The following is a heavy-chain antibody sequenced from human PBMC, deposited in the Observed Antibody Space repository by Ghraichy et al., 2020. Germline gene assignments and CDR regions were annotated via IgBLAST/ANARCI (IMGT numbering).Heavy chain of an antibody. V-gene: IGHV4-59*01. CDR1: GGSISSYY. Sequence: SETLSLTCTVSGGSISSYYWSWIRQPPGEGLEWIGYIYYSGSTNYNPSLKSRVTISVDTSKNQFSLKLSSVTAADTAVYYCARVTGWYYYDSSSPSRGSLSTDAFDIWGQGTMVTVSS. CDR3: ARVTGWYYYDSSSPSRGSLSTDAFDI. CDR2: IYYSGST. J-gene: IGHJ3*02. D-gene: IGHD3-22*01.